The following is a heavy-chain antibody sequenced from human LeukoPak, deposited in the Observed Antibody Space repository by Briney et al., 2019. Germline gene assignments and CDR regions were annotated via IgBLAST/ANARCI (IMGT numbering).Heavy chain of an antibody. V-gene: IGHV3-30*03. Sequence: GGSLRLSCAASGFSFSTYGMHWVRQAPGKGLEWVAVISYDGSNKYYADSVKGRFTISRDNSKNTLYLQMNSLRAEDTAVYYCAIGYFDYWGQGTLVTVSS. CDR1: GFSFSTYG. CDR2: ISYDGSNK. J-gene: IGHJ4*02. CDR3: AIGYFDY.